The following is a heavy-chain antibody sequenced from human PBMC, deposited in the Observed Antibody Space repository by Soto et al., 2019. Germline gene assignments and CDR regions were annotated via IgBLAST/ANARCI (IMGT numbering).Heavy chain of an antibody. D-gene: IGHD3-22*01. CDR2: IYWNDDK. CDR1: GFSLSTSGVG. V-gene: IGHV2-5*01. Sequence: SGPTLVKPTQTLTLTCTFSGFSLSTSGVGVGWIRQPPGKALEWLALIYWNDDKRYSPSLKSRLTITKDTSKNQVVLTMTNMDPVDTATYYCAHDSSGYLYFDYWGQGTLVTVSS. J-gene: IGHJ4*02. CDR3: AHDSSGYLYFDY.